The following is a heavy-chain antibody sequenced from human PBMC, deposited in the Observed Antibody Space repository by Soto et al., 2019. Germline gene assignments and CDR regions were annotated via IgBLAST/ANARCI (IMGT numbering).Heavy chain of an antibody. CDR1: GFTFSSYA. V-gene: IGHV3-30-3*01. J-gene: IGHJ6*02. CDR2: ISYDGSNK. Sequence: PGGSLRLSCAASGFTFSSYAMHWVRQAPGKGLEWVAVISYDGSNKYYADSVKGRFTISRDNSKNTLYLQMNSLRAEDTAVYYCARDQRNNSSSSVYYYYGMDVWGQGTTVTVSS. D-gene: IGHD6-6*01. CDR3: ARDQRNNSSSSVYYYYGMDV.